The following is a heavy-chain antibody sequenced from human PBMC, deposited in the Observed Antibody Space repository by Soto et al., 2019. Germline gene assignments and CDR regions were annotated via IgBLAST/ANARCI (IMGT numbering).Heavy chain of an antibody. D-gene: IGHD7-27*01. CDR1: GYTFTSYD. V-gene: IGHV1-8*01. Sequence: QVQLVQSGAEVKKPGASVKVSCKASGYTFTSYDINWVRQATGQGLEWMGWMNPNSGNTGYAQKCQGRXXMXRLXSISTAYMELSSLRSEDTAVYYCARNTPNSGDFHYWGQGTLVTVSS. J-gene: IGHJ4*02. CDR3: ARNTPNSGDFHY. CDR2: MNPNSGNT.